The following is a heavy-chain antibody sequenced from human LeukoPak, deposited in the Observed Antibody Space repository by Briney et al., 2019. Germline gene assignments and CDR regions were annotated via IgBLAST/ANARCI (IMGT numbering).Heavy chain of an antibody. CDR1: GFTFSSYS. CDR2: ISSSSSYI. V-gene: IGHV3-21*01. Sequence: GGSLRLSCAASGFTFSSYSMNWVRQAPGKGLEWVSPISSSSSYIYYADSVKGRFTISRDNAKNSLYLQMNSLRAEDTAVYYCARDRGVVGATGSGAFDIWGQGTMVTVSS. D-gene: IGHD1-26*01. J-gene: IGHJ3*02. CDR3: ARDRGVVGATGSGAFDI.